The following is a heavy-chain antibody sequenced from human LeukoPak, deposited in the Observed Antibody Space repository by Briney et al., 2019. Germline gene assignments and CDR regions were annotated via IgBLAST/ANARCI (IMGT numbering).Heavy chain of an antibody. CDR3: ARVPLHDDSGHYYPH. CDR2: INGGNGNT. Sequence: ASVKVSCKTSGYTFTSYGMHWVRQAPGQSLEWMGWINGGNGNTKYSEKFQGRVTIIRDTSASTAYMELSSLRSEDTAVYYCARVPLHDDSGHYYPHWGQGTLVPVSS. V-gene: IGHV1-3*01. CDR1: GYTFTSYG. D-gene: IGHD3-22*01. J-gene: IGHJ1*01.